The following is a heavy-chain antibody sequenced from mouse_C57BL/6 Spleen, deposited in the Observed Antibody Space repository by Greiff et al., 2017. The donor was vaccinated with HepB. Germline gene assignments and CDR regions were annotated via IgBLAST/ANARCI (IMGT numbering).Heavy chain of an antibody. D-gene: IGHD3-2*01. Sequence: QVQLKQSGAELARPGASVKLSCKASGYTFTSYGISWVKQRTGQGLEWIGEIYPRSGNTYYNEKFKGKATLTADKSSSTAYMELRSLTSEYSAVYFCARRQPEAWFAYWGQGTLVTVSA. CDR1: GYTFTSYG. CDR3: ARRQPEAWFAY. V-gene: IGHV1-81*01. J-gene: IGHJ3*01. CDR2: IYPRSGNT.